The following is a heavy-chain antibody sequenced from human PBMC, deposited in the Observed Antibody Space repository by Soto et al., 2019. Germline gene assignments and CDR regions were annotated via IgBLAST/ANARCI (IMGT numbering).Heavy chain of an antibody. CDR2: IKSKTDGGTT. J-gene: IGHJ4*02. CDR3: STDLITFSY. D-gene: IGHD3-16*01. Sequence: EVQLVESGGGFVKPGGSLRLSCAAFDFAFSNAWMKWVRQAPGKGLEWVGRIKSKTDGGTTDYAAPVKGRITISRDDSRDKLYLQINSLKTENTDVYYCSTDLITFSYWGQGTLVTVSS. V-gene: IGHV3-15*07. CDR1: DFAFSNAW.